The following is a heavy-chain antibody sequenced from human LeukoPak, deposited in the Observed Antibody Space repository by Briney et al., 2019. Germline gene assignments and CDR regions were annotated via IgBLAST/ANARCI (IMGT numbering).Heavy chain of an antibody. CDR2: ISGSGGST. V-gene: IGHV3-23*01. D-gene: IGHD3-10*01. Sequence: GGSLRLSCAASGFTFSSYAMSWVRQAPGKGLEWVPGISGSGGSTYYADSVKGRFTISRDNSKNTLYLEMNSLRADDTAVYYCAKDRGGSGTYYYSAFDIWGQGTIVTVSS. CDR1: GFTFSSYA. CDR3: AKDRGGSGTYYYSAFDI. J-gene: IGHJ3*02.